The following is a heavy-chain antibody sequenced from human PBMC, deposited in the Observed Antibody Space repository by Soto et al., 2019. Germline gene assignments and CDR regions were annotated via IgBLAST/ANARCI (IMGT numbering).Heavy chain of an antibody. D-gene: IGHD2-15*01. CDR1: GYTFTSYG. V-gene: IGHV1-18*01. Sequence: ASVKVSCKASGYTFTSYGISWVRQAPGQGLEWMGWISAYNGNTNYAQKLQGRVTMTTDTSTSTAYMELSSVTAADTAVYYCAKEFCDPNGCYGRWLDPWGQGTLVTVSS. J-gene: IGHJ5*02. CDR3: AKEFCDPNGCYGRWLDP. CDR2: ISAYNGNT.